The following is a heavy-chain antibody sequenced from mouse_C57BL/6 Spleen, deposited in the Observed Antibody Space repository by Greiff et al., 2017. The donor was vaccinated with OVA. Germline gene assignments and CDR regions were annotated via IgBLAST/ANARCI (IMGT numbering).Heavy chain of an antibody. Sequence: QVQLQQPGAELVKPGASVKLSCKASGYTFTSYWMQWVKQRPGQGLEWIGAIDPSDSYTHYNQKFKGKATLTVDTSSSTAYMQLSSLTSEDSAVYYCARGYGTAMDYWGQGTSVTVSS. D-gene: IGHD1-1*01. CDR2: IDPSDSYT. CDR3: ARGYGTAMDY. V-gene: IGHV1-50*01. J-gene: IGHJ4*01. CDR1: GYTFTSYW.